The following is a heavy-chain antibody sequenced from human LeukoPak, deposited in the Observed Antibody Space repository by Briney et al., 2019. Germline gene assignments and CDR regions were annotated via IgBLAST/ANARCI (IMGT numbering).Heavy chain of an antibody. CDR1: GFMFKSYA. V-gene: IGHV3-33*08. J-gene: IGHJ6*02. D-gene: IGHD6-19*01. CDR3: VRVAVAGTGHYYYGMDV. Sequence: GGSLRLSCAASGFMFKSYAMSWVRQAPGKGLEWVALIWYDGSKKYYADSVKGRFTISRDNSKNTLSLQMNSLRAEDTAVYYCVRVAVAGTGHYYYGMDVWGQGTTVTVSS. CDR2: IWYDGSKK.